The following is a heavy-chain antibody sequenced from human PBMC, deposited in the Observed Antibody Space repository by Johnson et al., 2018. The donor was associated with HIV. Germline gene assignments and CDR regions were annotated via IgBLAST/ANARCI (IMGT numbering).Heavy chain of an antibody. CDR3: ARDDRPDGFDI. CDR2: LNAGGDT. CDR1: GIIVTGNF. Sequence: EQLVESGGGLVQPGGSLRLSCAASGIIVTGNFMSWVRQAPGQGLEWVSVLNAGGDTYYAHSVKGRFTISRDRSKNTVSLQMNSLRVEDTAVYYCARDDRPDGFDIWGQGTMVTVSS. V-gene: IGHV3-66*01. D-gene: IGHD1-14*01. J-gene: IGHJ3*02.